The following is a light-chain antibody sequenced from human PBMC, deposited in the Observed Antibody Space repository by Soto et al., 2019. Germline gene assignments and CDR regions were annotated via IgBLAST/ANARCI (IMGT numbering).Light chain of an antibody. CDR2: GAS. V-gene: IGKV3-20*01. J-gene: IGKJ1*01. CDR1: QSVSSSY. Sequence: EIVCTQSHCTLSLSPGGRTPLSCRASQSVSSSYLAWYQQKPGQAPRLLIYGASNRATGIPDRFSGSGSGTGFTLTISRLEPEDFAVYYCQQYGSSPRTFGQGTKVDIK. CDR3: QQYGSSPRT.